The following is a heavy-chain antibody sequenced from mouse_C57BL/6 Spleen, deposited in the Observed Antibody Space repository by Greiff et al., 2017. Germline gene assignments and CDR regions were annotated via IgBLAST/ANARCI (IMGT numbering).Heavy chain of an antibody. V-gene: IGHV1-7*01. J-gene: IGHJ4*01. Sequence: QVQLKQSGAELAKPGASVKLSCKASGYTFTSYWMHWVKQRPGQGLEWIGYINPSSGYTKYNQKFKGKSTLTVDKSSSTAYMQLSSLTSEDSAVYYCARGNPHYAMDYWGQGTSGTVSS. CDR2: INPSSGYT. CDR1: GYTFTSYW. CDR3: ARGNPHYAMDY.